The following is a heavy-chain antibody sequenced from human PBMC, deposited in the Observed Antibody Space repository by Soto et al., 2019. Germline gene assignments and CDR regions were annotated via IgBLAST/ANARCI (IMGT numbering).Heavy chain of an antibody. J-gene: IGHJ4*02. Sequence: SETLSLTCTVSGGSISSGGYYWSWIRQHPGKGLEWIGYIYYSGSTYYNPSLKSRVTISVDTSKNQFSLKLSSVTAADTAVYYCARHLAGSGSYSNWGQGTLVTVSS. D-gene: IGHD3-10*01. CDR2: IYYSGST. CDR1: GGSISSGGYY. CDR3: ARHLAGSGSYSN. V-gene: IGHV4-31*03.